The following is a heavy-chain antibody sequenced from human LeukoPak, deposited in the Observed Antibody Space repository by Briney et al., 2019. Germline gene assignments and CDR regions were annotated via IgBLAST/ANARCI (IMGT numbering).Heavy chain of an antibody. CDR1: GYTFTCYG. J-gene: IGHJ5*02. CDR2: ISAYNGNT. V-gene: IGHV1-18*01. Sequence: GASVKVSCKASGYTFTCYGISWVRQAPGQGLEWMGWISAYNGNTNYAQKLQGRVTMTTDTSTSTAYMELRSLRSDDTAVYYCARDTEYSYGYDWFDPWGQGTLVTVSS. CDR3: ARDTEYSYGYDWFDP. D-gene: IGHD5-18*01.